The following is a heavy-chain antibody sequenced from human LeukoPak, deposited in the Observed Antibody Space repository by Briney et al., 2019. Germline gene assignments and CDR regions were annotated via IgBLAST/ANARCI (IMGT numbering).Heavy chain of an antibody. V-gene: IGHV3-13*04. CDR1: GFTSSAYD. Sequence: GGSLRLSCAASGFTSSAYDMHWVRQITGGGLEWVSTSGTVGDTFYSDSVKGRFTISRENAKNSVHLQMNSLRVEDSAIYFCARAAMPYIINGRRFDYWGQGTLVTVSS. CDR3: ARAAMPYIINGRRFDY. J-gene: IGHJ4*02. CDR2: SGTVGDT. D-gene: IGHD2-2*01.